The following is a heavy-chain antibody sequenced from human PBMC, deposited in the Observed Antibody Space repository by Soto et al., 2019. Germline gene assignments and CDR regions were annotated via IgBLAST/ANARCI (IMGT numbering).Heavy chain of an antibody. CDR3: ATRPPPFAY. V-gene: IGHV1-18*01. CDR2: ITTDKGKT. D-gene: IGHD6-6*01. CDR1: GYTFTNYG. Sequence: GASVKVSCKTSGYTFTNYGISWVRQAPGQGLEWMGWITTDKGKTTYAQKFQGRVTMTTDTSTSTAYMELRSLRSDDTARYYCATRPPPFAYSGQGTLVTVSS. J-gene: IGHJ4*02.